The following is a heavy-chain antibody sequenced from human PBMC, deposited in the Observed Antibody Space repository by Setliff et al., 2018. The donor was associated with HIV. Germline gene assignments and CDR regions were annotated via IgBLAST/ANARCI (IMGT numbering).Heavy chain of an antibody. D-gene: IGHD3-3*01. CDR2: ISGSGGST. V-gene: IGHV3-23*01. J-gene: IGHJ4*02. CDR1: GFTFSSYS. Sequence: GGSLRLSCAASGFTFSSYSMSWVRQAPGKGLEWVAAISGSGGSTYYADSVKGRFTISRDNAKNSLYLQMNSRRAEDTAVYYCAKPTTYYDFWSGPSLGAYFEYWGQGTLVTVSS. CDR3: AKPTTYYDFWSGPSLGAYFEY.